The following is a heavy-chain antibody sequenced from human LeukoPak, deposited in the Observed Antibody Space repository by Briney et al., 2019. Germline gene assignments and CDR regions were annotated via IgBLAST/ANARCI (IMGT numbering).Heavy chain of an antibody. CDR1: GLTIHTSP. D-gene: IGHD6-19*01. CDR2: INTDGSTT. Sequence: GGSLRFSYVVSGLTIHTSPLHWVRQAPGKGLVWVSRINTDGSTTNYADSVKGRFTISRDNAKKTLSLQMKSLRAEDTAVYYCASLGSRSGGWGQGTLVTVSS. CDR3: ASLGSRSGG. J-gene: IGHJ4*02. V-gene: IGHV3-74*01.